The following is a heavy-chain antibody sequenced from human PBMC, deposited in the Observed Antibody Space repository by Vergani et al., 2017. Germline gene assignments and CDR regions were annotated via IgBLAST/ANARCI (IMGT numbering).Heavy chain of an antibody. CDR2: IRNEAYGGAT. CDR1: GFSFGDYA. Sequence: EVQLVESGGGLVPPGRSLRLSCAASGFSFGDYAMTWVRQAPGKGLEWVAFIRNEAYGGATKYAASLKGRFTISRDDSKRLAYLQLGGLKTEDTAVYFCSKGRGYSFGYSDYWGQGTLVTVSS. D-gene: IGHD5-18*01. V-gene: IGHV3-49*04. CDR3: SKGRGYSFGYSDY. J-gene: IGHJ4*02.